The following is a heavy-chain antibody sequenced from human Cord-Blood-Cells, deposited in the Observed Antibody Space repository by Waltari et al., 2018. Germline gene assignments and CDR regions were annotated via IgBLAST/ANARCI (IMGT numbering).Heavy chain of an antibody. V-gene: IGHV4-31*03. J-gene: IGHJ4*02. CDR1: GGPISSGGYS. Sequence: QVQLQESGPGLVKPSQTLSLTCTVSGGPISSGGYSWRWIRQHRGKGLEWIGYIYYSGSTYYNPSLKSRVTISVYTSKNQFSLKLSSVTVADTAVYYCARAIAAASKIDYWGQGTLVTVSS. CDR2: IYYSGST. CDR3: ARAIAAASKIDY. D-gene: IGHD6-13*01.